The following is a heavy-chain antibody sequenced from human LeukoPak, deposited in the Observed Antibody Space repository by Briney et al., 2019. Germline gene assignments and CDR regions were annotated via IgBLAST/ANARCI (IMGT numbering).Heavy chain of an antibody. D-gene: IGHD3-10*01. J-gene: IGHJ5*02. CDR3: AKGPAMVRGTFDP. V-gene: IGHV3-23*01. CDR1: GFTFSSYG. CDR2: ISGSGGST. Sequence: GGTLRLSCEASGFTFSSYGMSWVRQAPGKGLEWVSAISGSGGSTYYADSVKGRFTISRDNSKNTLYLQMNSLRTEETAVYYCAKGPAMVRGTFDPWGQGTLVTVSS.